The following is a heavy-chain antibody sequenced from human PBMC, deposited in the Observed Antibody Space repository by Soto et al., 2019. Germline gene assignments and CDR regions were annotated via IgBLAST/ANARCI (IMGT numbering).Heavy chain of an antibody. CDR1: GYTLSDYF. V-gene: IGHV1-2*02. CDR3: AKANDYGDNLGFDF. J-gene: IGHJ4*02. CDR2: INPKTGLT. Sequence: ASVKVSCKASGYTLSDYFMHWVRQAPGQGLEWVGWINPKTGLTNYAQSFQGRVTLTRDTSINTAYMELSRLRSDDTAVYYCAKANDYGDNLGFDFWGQGTLVTVSS. D-gene: IGHD4-17*01.